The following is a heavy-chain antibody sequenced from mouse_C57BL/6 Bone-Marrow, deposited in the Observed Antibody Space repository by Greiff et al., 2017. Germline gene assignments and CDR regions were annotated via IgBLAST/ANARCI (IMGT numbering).Heavy chain of an antibody. D-gene: IGHD2-3*01. V-gene: IGHV1-19*01. Sequence: EVQLQQSGPVLVKPGASVKMSCKASGYTFTDYYMNWVKQSHGKSLEWIGVINPYNGGTSYNQKFKGKATLTVDKSSSTAYMELNSLTSEDSAVYYCARNRDGYYVGWYFDVWGTGTTVTVSS. CDR2: INPYNGGT. CDR1: GYTFTDYY. CDR3: ARNRDGYYVGWYFDV. J-gene: IGHJ1*03.